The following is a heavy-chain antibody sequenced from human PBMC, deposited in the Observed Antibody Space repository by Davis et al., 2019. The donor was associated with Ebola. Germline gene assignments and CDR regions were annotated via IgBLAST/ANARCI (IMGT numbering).Heavy chain of an antibody. J-gene: IGHJ3*02. CDR1: EYNFITYW. CDR3: AKMIAARRAGAFDI. V-gene: IGHV5-51*01. Sequence: GESLKISCKGSEYNFITYWIGWVRQIPGKGLEWMGIIYPADSDTRYSPSFQGQVTISADKSISTAYLQWSSLKASDTAMYYCAKMIAARRAGAFDIWGQGTMVTVSS. CDR2: IYPADSDT. D-gene: IGHD6-6*01.